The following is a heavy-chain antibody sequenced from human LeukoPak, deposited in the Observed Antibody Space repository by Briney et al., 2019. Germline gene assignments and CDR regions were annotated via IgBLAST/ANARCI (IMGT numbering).Heavy chain of an antibody. J-gene: IGHJ4*02. CDR1: GFTVSSNY. CDR3: ARSPRYCSSTSCFDY. CDR2: IYSGGNT. V-gene: IGHV3-53*01. Sequence: PGGSLRLSCAASGFTVSSNYMSWVRQAPGKGLEWVSVIYSGGNTYYADSVKGRFTISRDNSKNTLYLQMNSLRAEDTVAYYCARSPRYCSSTSCFDYWGQGTLVTVSS. D-gene: IGHD2-2*01.